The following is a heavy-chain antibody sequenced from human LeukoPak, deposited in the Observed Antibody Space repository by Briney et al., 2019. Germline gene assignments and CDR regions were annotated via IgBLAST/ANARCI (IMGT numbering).Heavy chain of an antibody. Sequence: GGSLRLSCAASGLIFSNYWLTWVRQAPGKGLEWVANIKQDGSEKYYVDSVKGRFTISRDNAKNSLYLQMNSLRAEDTAVYYCARVGSAYYYDSSGYGGGTFDIWGQGTMVTVSS. CDR2: IKQDGSEK. J-gene: IGHJ3*02. CDR1: GLIFSNYW. CDR3: ARVGSAYYYDSSGYGGGTFDI. V-gene: IGHV3-7*01. D-gene: IGHD3-22*01.